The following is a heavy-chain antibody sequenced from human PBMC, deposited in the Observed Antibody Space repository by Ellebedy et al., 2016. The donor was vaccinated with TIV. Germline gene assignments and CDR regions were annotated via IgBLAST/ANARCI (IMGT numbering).Heavy chain of an antibody. Sequence: GESLKISXAASGFTFSSYAMSWVRQAPGKGLEWVSAISGSGGSTYYADSVKGRFTISRDNSKNTLYLQMNSLRAEDTAVYYCAKVKATVTRPYFDYWGQGTLVTVSS. D-gene: IGHD4-17*01. J-gene: IGHJ4*02. CDR3: AKVKATVTRPYFDY. V-gene: IGHV3-23*01. CDR1: GFTFSSYA. CDR2: ISGSGGST.